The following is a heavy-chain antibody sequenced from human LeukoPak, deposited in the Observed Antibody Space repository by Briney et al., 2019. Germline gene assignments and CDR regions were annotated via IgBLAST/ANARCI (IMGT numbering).Heavy chain of an antibody. CDR1: GYTFIGYD. CDR2: INPNSGGT. Sequence: ASVKVSCKASGYTFIGYDMYWVRQAPGQGLEWMGWINPNSGGTNYAQKFQGRVTMTRDTSISTAYMELSRLRSDDTAVYYCASHISSYYYDSSGYPSGAFDIWGQGTMVTVSS. V-gene: IGHV1-2*02. CDR3: ASHISSYYYDSSGYPSGAFDI. J-gene: IGHJ3*02. D-gene: IGHD3-22*01.